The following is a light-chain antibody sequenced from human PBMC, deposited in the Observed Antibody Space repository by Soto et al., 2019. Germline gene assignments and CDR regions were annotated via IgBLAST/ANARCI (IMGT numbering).Light chain of an antibody. Sequence: SYELTQPPSVSVSPGQTARITCSGDALPKQYAYWYQQKSGQAPVLVIYKDIERPSGIPDRISGSSSGTTVTLTIRGVQAEDEADYYCQSADSSGTYEVFGGGTKLTVL. CDR3: QSADSSGTYEV. J-gene: IGLJ3*02. V-gene: IGLV3-25*03. CDR2: KDI. CDR1: ALPKQY.